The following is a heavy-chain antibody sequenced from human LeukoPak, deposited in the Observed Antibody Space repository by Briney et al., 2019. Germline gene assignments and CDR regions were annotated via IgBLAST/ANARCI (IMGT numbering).Heavy chain of an antibody. D-gene: IGHD3-22*01. CDR3: ARRYSYYDSSGYYDY. J-gene: IGHJ4*02. Sequence: SETLSLTCTVSGGSISSYYWSWIRQPPGKGLEWIGYIYYSGSTNYNPSLKSRVTISVGTSKNQFSLKLSSVTAADTAVYYCARRYSYYDSSGYYDYWGQGTPVTVSS. CDR2: IYYSGST. V-gene: IGHV4-59*01. CDR1: GGSISSYY.